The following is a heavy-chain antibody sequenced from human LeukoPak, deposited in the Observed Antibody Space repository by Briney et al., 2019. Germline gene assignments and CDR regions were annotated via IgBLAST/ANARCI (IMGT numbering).Heavy chain of an antibody. CDR1: GYTFTSYG. J-gene: IGHJ6*02. CDR2: ISAYNGNT. D-gene: IGHD5-18*01. V-gene: IGHV1-18*01. CDR3: ARDARIQLWLRYYYYGMDV. Sequence: ASVKVSCKASGYTFTSYGISWVRQAPGQGLEWMGWISAYNGNTNYAQKLQGRVTMTTDTSTSTAYMELRSLRSDDTAVYYCARDARIQLWLRYYYYGMDVWGQGTTVTVSS.